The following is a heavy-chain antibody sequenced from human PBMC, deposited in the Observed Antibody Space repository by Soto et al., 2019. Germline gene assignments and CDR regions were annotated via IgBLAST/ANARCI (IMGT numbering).Heavy chain of an antibody. CDR3: AGVPRGYSYGYGYVY. Sequence: QVQLVQSGAEVKKPGASVKVSCKASGYTFTSYYMHWVRQAPGQGLEWMGIINPSGGSTSYAQKFQGRVTMTRDTSTSTVYMELSSLRSEDTAVYYCAGVPRGYSYGYGYVYWGQGTLVTVSS. D-gene: IGHD5-18*01. CDR2: INPSGGST. V-gene: IGHV1-46*01. CDR1: GYTFTSYY. J-gene: IGHJ4*02.